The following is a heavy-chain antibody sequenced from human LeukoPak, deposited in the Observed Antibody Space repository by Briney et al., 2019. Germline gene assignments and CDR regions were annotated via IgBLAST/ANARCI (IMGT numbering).Heavy chain of an antibody. CDR2: ISSDGRNK. CDR1: GFTFITYA. V-gene: IGHV3-30*04. J-gene: IGHJ4*02. CDR3: GRDPMADVDY. D-gene: IGHD2-8*01. Sequence: GRSLRLSCAAGGFTFITYAMHWVRQAPGKGLEWVAVISSDGRNKIYADSVKGRFTISRDNSQNTLFLQMNSLRTEDTAVYYCGRDPMADVDYWGQGTLVTVSS.